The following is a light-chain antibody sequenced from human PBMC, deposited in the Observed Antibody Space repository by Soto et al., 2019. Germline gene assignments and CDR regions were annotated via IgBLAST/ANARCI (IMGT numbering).Light chain of an antibody. V-gene: IGKV3-20*01. CDR1: QSVSSSF. Sequence: EIVLTQSPGTLSLSPGERATLSCRASQSVSSSFLAWYQQKPGQPPRLLIYGTSSRATGIPERFSGSGSGTDCTLTISRLEPEDFAVYYCQHYRSSWTFGRGTKVEVK. CDR3: QHYRSSWT. CDR2: GTS. J-gene: IGKJ1*01.